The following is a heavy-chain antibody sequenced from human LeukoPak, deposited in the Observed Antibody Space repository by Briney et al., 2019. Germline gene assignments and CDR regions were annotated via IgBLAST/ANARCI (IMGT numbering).Heavy chain of an antibody. J-gene: IGHJ4*02. Sequence: PGGSLRLSCAASGFSFSSYPMSWVRQAPGKGLEWVSTISDTSVSTYNADSVKGRFTISRDNSKNTVYLQMHSLRADDTAVYYCAKVRSGSSNLQDYWGQGTLVTVSS. CDR3: AKVRSGSSNLQDY. D-gene: IGHD1-26*01. CDR2: ISDTSVST. V-gene: IGHV3-23*01. CDR1: GFSFSSYP.